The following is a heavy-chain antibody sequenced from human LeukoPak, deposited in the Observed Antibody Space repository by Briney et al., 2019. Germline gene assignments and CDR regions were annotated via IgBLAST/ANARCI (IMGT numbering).Heavy chain of an antibody. CDR2: ISYDGSNK. CDR3: AKDWSPSLQGFDY. CDR1: GFTFSSDW. Sequence: GGSLRLSCAASGFTFSSDWMSWVRQAPGKGLEWVAVISYDGSNKYYADSVKGRFTISRDNSKNTLYLQMNSLRAEDTAVYYCAKDWSPSLQGFDYWGQGTLVTVSS. J-gene: IGHJ4*02. D-gene: IGHD4-11*01. V-gene: IGHV3-30*18.